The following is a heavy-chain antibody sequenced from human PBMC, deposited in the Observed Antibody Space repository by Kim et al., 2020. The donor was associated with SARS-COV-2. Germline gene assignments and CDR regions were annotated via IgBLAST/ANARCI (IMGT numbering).Heavy chain of an antibody. D-gene: IGHD3-10*01. CDR1: GGSFSGYY. Sequence: SETLSLTCAVYGGSFSGYYWSWIRQPPGKGLEWIGEINHSGSTNYNPSLKSRVTISVDTSKNQFSLKLSSVTAADTAVYYCARVPMVRGVIISPSFDYWG. V-gene: IGHV4-34*01. CDR2: INHSGST. J-gene: IGHJ4*01. CDR3: ARVPMVRGVIISPSFDY.